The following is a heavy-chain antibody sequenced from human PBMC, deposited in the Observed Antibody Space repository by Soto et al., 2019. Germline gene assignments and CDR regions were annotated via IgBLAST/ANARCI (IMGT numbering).Heavy chain of an antibody. Sequence: GGSLRLSCAASGFTFSSYAMSWVRQAPGKGLEWVSAISGSGGSTYYADSVKGRFTISRDNSKNTLYLEMNSLRAEDTAVYYCAKDLYDSSGYFDYWGQGTLVTVSS. CDR2: ISGSGGST. J-gene: IGHJ4*02. D-gene: IGHD3-22*01. CDR1: GFTFSSYA. CDR3: AKDLYDSSGYFDY. V-gene: IGHV3-23*01.